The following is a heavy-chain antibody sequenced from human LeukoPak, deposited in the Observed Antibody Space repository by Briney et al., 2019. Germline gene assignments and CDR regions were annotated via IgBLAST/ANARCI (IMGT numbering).Heavy chain of an antibody. V-gene: IGHV3-30-3*01. CDR1: GFTFSSYA. CDR2: ISYDGSNK. Sequence: GGSLRLSSAASGFTFSSYAMHWVRQAPGKGLEWVAVISYDGSNKYCADSVKGRFTISRDNSKNTLYLQMSSLRAEDTAVYYCARDFMGRLDYWGQGTLVTVSS. D-gene: IGHD3-10*01. CDR3: ARDFMGRLDY. J-gene: IGHJ4*02.